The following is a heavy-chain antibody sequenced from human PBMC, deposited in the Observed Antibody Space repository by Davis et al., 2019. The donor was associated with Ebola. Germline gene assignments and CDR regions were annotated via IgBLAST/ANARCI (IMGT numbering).Heavy chain of an antibody. J-gene: IGHJ6*02. CDR2: LGPAGDT. Sequence: GGSLRLSFAASGFTVRSYDMHWVRQVTGKGLEWVSSLGPAGDTYYPDSVKGRFTISRDGAKNSLYLQMNNLRAGDTAVYYCAREVSDYDSPYYYVDVWGQGTAVTVSS. CDR3: AREVSDYDSPYYYVDV. V-gene: IGHV3-13*04. CDR1: GFTVRSYD. D-gene: IGHD5-12*01.